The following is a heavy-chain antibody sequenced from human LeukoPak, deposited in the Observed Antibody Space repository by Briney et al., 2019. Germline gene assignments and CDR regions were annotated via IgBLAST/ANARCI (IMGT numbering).Heavy chain of an antibody. Sequence: SETLSLTCAVSGGSISSGGYSCSWIRQPPGKGLEWIGYIYHIGSTYYNPSVKGRVTISVDRYKNQFSLKLSSVTAADKAVYLCDRSLGRNYVDYWGQGTLVTVSS. D-gene: IGHD3-16*01. V-gene: IGHV4-30-2*01. J-gene: IGHJ4*02. CDR1: GGSISSGGYS. CDR2: IYHIGST. CDR3: DRSLGRNYVDY.